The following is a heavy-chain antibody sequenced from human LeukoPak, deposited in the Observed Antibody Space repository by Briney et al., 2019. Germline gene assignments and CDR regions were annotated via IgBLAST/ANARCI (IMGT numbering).Heavy chain of an antibody. CDR1: GFTFSTYR. D-gene: IGHD3-22*01. J-gene: IGHJ4*02. CDR3: ARDDDYYDSSGYYYDYFDY. Sequence: GGSLRLSCAASGFTFSTYRMSWVRQAPGKGLEWVANIKQDGSEKHYVDSVKGRFTISRDNAKNSLYLQMNSLRAEDTAVYYCARDDDYYDSSGYYYDYFDYWGQGTLVTVSS. V-gene: IGHV3-7*01. CDR2: IKQDGSEK.